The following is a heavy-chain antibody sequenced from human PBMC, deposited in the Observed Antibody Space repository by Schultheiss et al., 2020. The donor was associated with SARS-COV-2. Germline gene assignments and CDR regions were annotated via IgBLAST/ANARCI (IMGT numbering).Heavy chain of an antibody. CDR3: ARDCSSTSCYIKAYYYYGMDV. CDR1: GFTFSSYA. J-gene: IGHJ6*02. D-gene: IGHD2-2*02. V-gene: IGHV3-30*01. Sequence: GGSLRLSCAASGFTFSSYAMHWVRQAPGKGLEWVAVISYDGSNKYYADSVKGRFTISRDNSKNTLYLQMNSLRAEDTAVYYCARDCSSTSCYIKAYYYYGMDVCGQGTTVTVSS. CDR2: ISYDGSNK.